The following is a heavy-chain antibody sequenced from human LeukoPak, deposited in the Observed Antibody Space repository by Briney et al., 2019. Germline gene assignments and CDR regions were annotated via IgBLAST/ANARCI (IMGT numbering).Heavy chain of an antibody. V-gene: IGHV4-34*01. CDR3: ARGQEYNWNAYLFDY. Sequence: SETLSLTCAVYGGSFSGYYWSWIRQPPGKGLEWIGETNHSGSTNYNPSLKSRVTISVDTSKNQFSLKLSSVTAADTAVYYCARGQEYNWNAYLFDYWGQGTLVTVSS. D-gene: IGHD1-1*01. CDR2: TNHSGST. J-gene: IGHJ4*02. CDR1: GGSFSGYY.